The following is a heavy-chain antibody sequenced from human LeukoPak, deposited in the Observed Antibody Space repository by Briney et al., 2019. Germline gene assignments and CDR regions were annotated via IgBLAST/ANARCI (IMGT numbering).Heavy chain of an antibody. CDR1: GYTFTSYG. V-gene: IGHV1-18*01. CDR2: ISAYNGNT. D-gene: IGHD3-3*01. CDR3: ARARSYDFWSGSNYYYYYMDV. Sequence: ASVKASCKASGYTFTSYGISWVRQAPGQGLEWMGWISAYNGNTNYAQKLQGRVTMTTDTSTSTAYMELRSLRSDDTAVYYCARARSYDFWSGSNYYYYYMDVWGKGTTVTVSS. J-gene: IGHJ6*03.